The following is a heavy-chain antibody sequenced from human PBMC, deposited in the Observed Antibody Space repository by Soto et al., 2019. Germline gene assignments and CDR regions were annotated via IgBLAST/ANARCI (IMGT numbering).Heavy chain of an antibody. Sequence: GASVKVSCKASGYTFSSYGISWVRQAPGQGLEWMGWISAYSGDTNYAQKLQGRVTMTTDTSTSTAYMEVRSLRSEDTAVYYCARAVAVPADFDYWGQGTLVTVSS. CDR3: ARAVAVPADFDY. CDR2: ISAYSGDT. V-gene: IGHV1-18*01. D-gene: IGHD6-19*01. CDR1: GYTFSSYG. J-gene: IGHJ4*02.